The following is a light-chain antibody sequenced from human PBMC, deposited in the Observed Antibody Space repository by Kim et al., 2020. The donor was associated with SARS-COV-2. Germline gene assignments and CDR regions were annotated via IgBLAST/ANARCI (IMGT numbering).Light chain of an antibody. CDR3: QQYYTTPRT. CDR1: QSVLYSSNNKNQ. J-gene: IGKJ1*01. V-gene: IGKV4-1*01. Sequence: ATINCKSSQSVLYSSNNKNQLAWYQQKPGQPPKLLIYWASTRESGVPDRFSGSGSGTDFTLTISSLQAEDVAVYYCQQYYTTPRTFGQGTKVEIK. CDR2: WAS.